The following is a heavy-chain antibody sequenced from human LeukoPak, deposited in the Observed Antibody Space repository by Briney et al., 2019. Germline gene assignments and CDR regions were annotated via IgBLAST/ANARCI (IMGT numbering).Heavy chain of an antibody. Sequence: SETLSLTCTVSGGSISSYYWSWIRQPAGKGLEWIGRIYTSGSTNYNPSLKSRVTISVDTSKNQFSLKLSSVTAADTAVYYCARDFSSLYSSSSSNMDVWGKGTTVTVSS. CDR1: GGSISSYY. V-gene: IGHV4-4*07. CDR3: ARDFSSLYSSSSSNMDV. CDR2: IYTSGST. D-gene: IGHD6-13*01. J-gene: IGHJ6*03.